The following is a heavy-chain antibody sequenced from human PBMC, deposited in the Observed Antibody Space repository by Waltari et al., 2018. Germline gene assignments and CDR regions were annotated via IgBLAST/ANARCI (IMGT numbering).Heavy chain of an antibody. D-gene: IGHD3-22*01. J-gene: IGHJ4*02. CDR3: ATAFDHSSAVLLS. CDR1: GYSFTDYY. V-gene: IGHV1-2*02. CDR2: INPNYGDT. Sequence: QVQLVQSGADVRETGASVKVSCKASGYSFTDYYLHWVRLVPGQGLEWMGWINPNYGDTKYAQKFQGRVTMTRDTSISTAYMELRSLRSDDTAVFYCATAFDHSSAVLLSWGQGTQVTVSS.